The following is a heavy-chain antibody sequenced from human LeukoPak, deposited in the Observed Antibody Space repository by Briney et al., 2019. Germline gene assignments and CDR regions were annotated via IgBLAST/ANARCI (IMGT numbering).Heavy chain of an antibody. CDR3: ARGKVVAGTPGQNSWDH. Sequence: GGSLRLSCAASGFTFSSYGMNWVRQAPGKGLEWVSAISGSAGSTYYADSVKGRFTISRDNSKNRLYLQMNSLRADDTAVYYCARGKVVAGTPGQNSWDHWGQGTLVTVSS. J-gene: IGHJ4*02. D-gene: IGHD6-19*01. V-gene: IGHV3-23*01. CDR1: GFTFSSYG. CDR2: ISGSAGST.